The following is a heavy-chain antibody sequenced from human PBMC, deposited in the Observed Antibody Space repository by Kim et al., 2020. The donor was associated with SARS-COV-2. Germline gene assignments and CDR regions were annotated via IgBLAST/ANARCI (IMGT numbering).Heavy chain of an antibody. Sequence: GGSLRLSCAASGFTFSSYGMHWVRQAPGKGLEWVAAISYDGSNKNYADSVKGRFTISRDNSKNTLYLQMNSLRGEDTAVYYCARDCDGYSSGWNYYYYG. D-gene: IGHD6-19*01. CDR3: ARDCDGYSSGWNYYYYG. J-gene: IGHJ6*01. V-gene: IGHV3-33*05. CDR2: ISYDGSNK. CDR1: GFTFSSYG.